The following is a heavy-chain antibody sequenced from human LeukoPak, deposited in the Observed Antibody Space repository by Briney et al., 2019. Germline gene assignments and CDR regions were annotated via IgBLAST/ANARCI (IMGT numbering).Heavy chain of an antibody. V-gene: IGHV3-23*01. CDR2: ISGTGDTT. CDR1: GFTFSSYA. D-gene: IGHD2-2*01. CDR3: AKGVGAHVVPAAYNFDY. J-gene: IGHJ4*02. Sequence: GGSLRLSCAASGFTFSSYAMSWVRQAPGKGLEWVSAISGTGDTTYYADSVKGRFTISRDNSKNTLYLQMNSLRAEDTAVYYCAKGVGAHVVPAAYNFDYWGQGTLVTVSS.